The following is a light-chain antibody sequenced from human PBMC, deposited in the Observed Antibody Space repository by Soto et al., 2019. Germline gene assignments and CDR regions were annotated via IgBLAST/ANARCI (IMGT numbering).Light chain of an antibody. Sequence: QSALTQPPSASGSPGQSVTISCTGTSSDVGGYNYVSWYQQHPGKAPKLMIYEVSKRPSGVPDRFSGSKSGNTASLTVSGLHAEDEADYYCSSYAGSNNFGVFGGGPKVTVL. CDR2: EVS. CDR3: SSYAGSNNFGV. V-gene: IGLV2-8*01. CDR1: SSDVGGYNY. J-gene: IGLJ2*01.